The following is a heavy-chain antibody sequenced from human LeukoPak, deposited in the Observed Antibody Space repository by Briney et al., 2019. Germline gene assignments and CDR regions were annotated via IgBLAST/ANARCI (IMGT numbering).Heavy chain of an antibody. Sequence: GASVKVSCKASGYTCIHYYMHWVRQAPGQGLEWMGIINPSGGTTSYAQKFQGRVTMTRDMSTGTVYMELSSLRSEDTAVYYCARVGGSSWYPYFDYWGQGTLVTVSS. CDR2: INPSGGTT. CDR1: GYTCIHYY. V-gene: IGHV1-46*01. D-gene: IGHD6-13*01. CDR3: ARVGGSSWYPYFDY. J-gene: IGHJ4*02.